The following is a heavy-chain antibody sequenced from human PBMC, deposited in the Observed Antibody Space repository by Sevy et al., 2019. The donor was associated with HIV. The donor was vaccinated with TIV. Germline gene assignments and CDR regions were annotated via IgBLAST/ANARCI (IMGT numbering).Heavy chain of an antibody. CDR3: AKSSGYDVHFNGMDV. V-gene: IGHV3-23*01. Sequence: GGSLRLSCTASEFTLSNYAMTWVRQAPGRGLEWVSGISGSGDATYYADSVKGRFTISRDNSKNTLYLRMNSLRAEDTALYYCAKSSGYDVHFNGMDVWGQGTTVTVSS. J-gene: IGHJ6*02. CDR1: EFTLSNYA. D-gene: IGHD5-12*01. CDR2: ISGSGDAT.